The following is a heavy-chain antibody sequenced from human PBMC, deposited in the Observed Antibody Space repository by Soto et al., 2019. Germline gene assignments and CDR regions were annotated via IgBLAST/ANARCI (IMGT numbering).Heavy chain of an antibody. CDR1: GFTFSSYW. J-gene: IGHJ6*02. CDR2: INSDWSST. D-gene: IGHD2-21*02. Sequence: GGSLRLSCAASGFTFSSYWMHWVRQAPGKGLVWVSRINSDWSSTSYADSVKGRFTISRDNAKNTLYLQMNSLRAEDTAVYYCARGSVVVVTAIRGGGMDVWGQGTTVTVSS. V-gene: IGHV3-74*01. CDR3: ARGSVVVVTAIRGGGMDV.